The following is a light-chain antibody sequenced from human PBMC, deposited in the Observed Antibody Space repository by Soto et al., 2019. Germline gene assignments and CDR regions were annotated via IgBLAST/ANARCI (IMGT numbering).Light chain of an antibody. V-gene: IGLV1-47*01. Sequence: QSVLTQPPSASGTPGQRVTISCSGSISNIGSNFIYWYQQLPGTAPKLLIYRNNERPSGVPDRFSGSKSGTSASQAISGLRSEDEADYHCAAWDDSLSGVVFGGGTKVTVL. CDR1: ISNIGSNF. J-gene: IGLJ2*01. CDR3: AAWDDSLSGVV. CDR2: RNN.